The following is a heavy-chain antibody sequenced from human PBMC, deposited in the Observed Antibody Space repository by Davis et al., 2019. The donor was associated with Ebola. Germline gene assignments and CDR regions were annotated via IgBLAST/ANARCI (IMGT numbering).Heavy chain of an antibody. CDR1: GFTVNTNF. CDR2: ISSFGDTI. CDR3: ARASGWRYLDS. Sequence: GGSLRLSCAASGFTVNTNFMSWIRQAPGKGLEWISYISSFGDTIYYADSVKGRFTVSRDNAKNSLYLQMNSPRVEDTAVYFCARASGWRYLDSWGRGTLVTVSS. D-gene: IGHD6-19*01. V-gene: IGHV3-11*01. J-gene: IGHJ4*02.